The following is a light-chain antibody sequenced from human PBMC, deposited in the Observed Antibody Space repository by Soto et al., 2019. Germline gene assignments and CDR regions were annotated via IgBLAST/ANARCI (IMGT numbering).Light chain of an antibody. Sequence: DTVMTQSPATLSVSPGERATLSCRASQSVSSNLAWYQQKLGQAPRLLIYGASTRATGIPARFSGSGSGTEFTLTISSLQSEDFAVYYCQQYNNWPPYTFGQGTKLEIK. V-gene: IGKV3-15*01. CDR2: GAS. J-gene: IGKJ2*01. CDR1: QSVSSN. CDR3: QQYNNWPPYT.